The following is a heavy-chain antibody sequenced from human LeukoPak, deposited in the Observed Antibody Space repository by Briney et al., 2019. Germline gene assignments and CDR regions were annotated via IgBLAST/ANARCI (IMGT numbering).Heavy chain of an antibody. J-gene: IGHJ4*02. Sequence: SETLSLTCTVSRGSVSGHYWSWIRQPPGKGLEWIGYIYYRGNTNYNPSLKSRVTISVDTSKDQFSLKMDSVTAADTAVYYCARTPHYDILTGHPTHLFDYWGQGTLVTVSS. CDR2: IYYRGNT. V-gene: IGHV4-59*02. CDR3: ARTPHYDILTGHPTHLFDY. D-gene: IGHD3-9*01. CDR1: RGSVSGHY.